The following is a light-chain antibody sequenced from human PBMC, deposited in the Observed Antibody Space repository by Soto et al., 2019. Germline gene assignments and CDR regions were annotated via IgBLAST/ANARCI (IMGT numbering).Light chain of an antibody. CDR2: GAS. CDR3: QQYGSSGT. J-gene: IGKJ1*01. V-gene: IGKV3-20*01. CDR1: QSVSNNY. Sequence: EIVLPQSPGTLSLSPGERATLSCRASQSVSNNYLAWYQQKPGQAPRLLIYGASNRATGIPDRFSGSVSGTDFTLTISRLVPEDFAVYYCQQYGSSGTCGQGTKVEIK.